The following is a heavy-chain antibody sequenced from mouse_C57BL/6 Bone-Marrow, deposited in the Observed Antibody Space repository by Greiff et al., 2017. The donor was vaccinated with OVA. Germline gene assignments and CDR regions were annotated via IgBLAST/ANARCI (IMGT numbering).Heavy chain of an antibody. J-gene: IGHJ4*01. V-gene: IGHV10-1*01. CDR3: VRGPITTVVATDYAMDY. CDR2: IRSKSNNYAT. Sequence: EVQGVESGGGLVQPKGSLKLSCAASGFSFNTYAMNWVRQAPGKGLEWVARIRSKSNNYATYYADSVKDRFTISRDDSESMLYLQMNNLKTEDTAMYYCVRGPITTVVATDYAMDYWGQGTSVTVSS. CDR1: GFSFNTYA. D-gene: IGHD1-1*01.